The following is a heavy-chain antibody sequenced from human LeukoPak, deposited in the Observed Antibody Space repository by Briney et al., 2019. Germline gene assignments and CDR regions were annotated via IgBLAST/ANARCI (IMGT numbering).Heavy chain of an antibody. J-gene: IGHJ5*02. CDR3: ARVEELELLPALFDP. CDR1: GGSISSYY. CDR2: IYYSGST. V-gene: IGHV4-59*01. Sequence: SETQSLTYTVSGGSISSYYWSWLRQPPGKGLEWIGYIYYSGSTNYNPSLKSRVTISVDTSKNQFSLKLSSVTAADTAVYYCARVEELELLPALFDPWGQGTLVTVSS. D-gene: IGHD1-7*01.